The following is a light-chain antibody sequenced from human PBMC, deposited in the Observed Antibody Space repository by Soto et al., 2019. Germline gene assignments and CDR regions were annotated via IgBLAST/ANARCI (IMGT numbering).Light chain of an antibody. CDR2: DVR. CDR1: TSDVGGYNY. Sequence: QSALTQPASVCGSPGQSIIISCTGTTSDVGGYNYVSWYQQHPGKAPKLMIYDVRDRPSGVSNRFSGAKSVNTASLTISVLQAEDEADYYCRSYTTVSPYVFGTGTTLHVL. CDR3: RSYTTVSPYV. V-gene: IGLV2-14*01. J-gene: IGLJ1*01.